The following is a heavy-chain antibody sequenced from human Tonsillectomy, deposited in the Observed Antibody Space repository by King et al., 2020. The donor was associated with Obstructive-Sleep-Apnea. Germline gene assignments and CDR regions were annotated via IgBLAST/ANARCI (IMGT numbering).Heavy chain of an antibody. J-gene: IGHJ4*02. CDR1: GGSISSSNW. CDR3: ASFYYYGSGSYAYIFDY. CDR2: IYHSGST. V-gene: IGHV4-4*02. Sequence: QLQESGPGLVKPSGTLSLTCAVSGGSISSSNWWSWVRQPPGKGLEWIGEIYHSGSTNYNPSLKSRVTISVDKSKNQFSQKLSSVTAADTAVYYCASFYYYGSGSYAYIFDYWGQGTLVTVSS. D-gene: IGHD3-10*01.